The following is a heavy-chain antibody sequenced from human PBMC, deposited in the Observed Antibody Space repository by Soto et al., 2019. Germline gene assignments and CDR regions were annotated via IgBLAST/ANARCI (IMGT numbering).Heavy chain of an antibody. V-gene: IGHV3-23*01. CDR2: ISGSGGST. CDR3: AKDFLSGSPDYDFWSGYYIGNWFDP. CDR1: GFTFSSYA. J-gene: IGHJ5*02. Sequence: GGSLRLSCAASGFTFSSYAMSWVRQAPGKGLEWVSAISGSGGSTYYADSVKGRFTISRDNSKNTLYLQMNSLRAEDTAVYYCAKDFLSGSPDYDFWSGYYIGNWFDPWGQGTLVTVSS. D-gene: IGHD3-3*01.